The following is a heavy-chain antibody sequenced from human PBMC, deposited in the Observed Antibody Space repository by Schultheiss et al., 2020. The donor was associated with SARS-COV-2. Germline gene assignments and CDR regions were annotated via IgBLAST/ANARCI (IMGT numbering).Heavy chain of an antibody. D-gene: IGHD1-26*01. CDR2: IYYSGST. CDR1: GGSISGYY. V-gene: IGHV4-59*01. CDR3: ARDRSGTYDYFDY. Sequence: SETLSLTCTVSGGSISGYYWSWIRQPPGKGLEWIGYIYYSGSTYYNPSLKSRVTISVDTSKNQFSLKLSSVTAADTAVYYCARDRSGTYDYFDYWSQGTLVTVSS. J-gene: IGHJ4*02.